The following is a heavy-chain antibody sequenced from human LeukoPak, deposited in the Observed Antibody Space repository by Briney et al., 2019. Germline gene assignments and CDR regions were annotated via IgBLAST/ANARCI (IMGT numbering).Heavy chain of an antibody. CDR3: ATKYSVAVAANPPYFDY. V-gene: IGHV4-34*01. D-gene: IGHD6-19*01. CDR1: GGSFSGYY. J-gene: IGHJ4*02. Sequence: PSETLSLTCGVYGGSFSGYYWSWIRQPPGRGLEWIGEINQRGNTNYNPSLKSRVTISVDTSKNQFSLKLSSVTAAHTGVYYCATKYSVAVAANPPYFDYWGQGTLVTVSS. CDR2: INQRGNT.